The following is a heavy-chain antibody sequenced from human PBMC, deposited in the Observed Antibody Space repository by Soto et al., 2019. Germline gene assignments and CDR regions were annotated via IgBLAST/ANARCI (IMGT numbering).Heavy chain of an antibody. J-gene: IGHJ4*02. Sequence: QVQLQESGPGLVKPSETLSLTCTVSGGSISDYYWSWIRQPPGKGLEWIGYIFYSGSTNYNPSLKSRVTISLDTSKNQFSLKLSSVTAADTAVYYCARDRSGSDILTGQVWGLGTLVTVSS. D-gene: IGHD3-9*01. CDR1: GGSISDYY. V-gene: IGHV4-59*01. CDR2: IFYSGST. CDR3: ARDRSGSDILTGQV.